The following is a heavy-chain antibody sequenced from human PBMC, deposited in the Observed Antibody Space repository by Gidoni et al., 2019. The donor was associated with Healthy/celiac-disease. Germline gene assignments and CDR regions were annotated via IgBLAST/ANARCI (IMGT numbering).Heavy chain of an antibody. V-gene: IGHV3-7*01. J-gene: IGHJ6*02. CDR1: GFTLSSYW. Sequence: EVQLVESGGGLVQPGGSLRLSCAASGFTLSSYWMSWVRQAPGKGLEWVANIKQDGSEKYYVDSVKGRFTISRDNAKNSLYLQMNSLRAEDTAVYYCARKGAFPSSTSLGYYYGMDVWGQGTTVTVSS. CDR3: ARKGAFPSSTSLGYYYGMDV. CDR2: IKQDGSEK. D-gene: IGHD2-2*01.